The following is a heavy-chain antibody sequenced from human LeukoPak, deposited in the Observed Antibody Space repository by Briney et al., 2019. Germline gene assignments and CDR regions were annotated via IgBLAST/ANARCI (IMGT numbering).Heavy chain of an antibody. CDR1: GVSINTYY. CDR2: IHSDGST. Sequence: SDTLSLTCTVSGVSINTYYWSWFRQPVGKSLEWIGRIHSDGSTYDNPSLRSPVSMSIDTSKNQFSLTLTSVTAADTAVYFCARDVGLAYWGQGILVTVSS. CDR3: ARDVGLAY. V-gene: IGHV4-4*07. J-gene: IGHJ4*02.